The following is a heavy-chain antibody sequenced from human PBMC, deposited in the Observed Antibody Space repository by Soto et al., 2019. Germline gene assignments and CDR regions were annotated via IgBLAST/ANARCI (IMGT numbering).Heavy chain of an antibody. CDR2: ISGSGGST. CDR3: AKYHEAAPGTFAY. D-gene: IGHD6-13*01. J-gene: IGHJ4*02. Sequence: GGSLRLSCAASGFTFSSYAMSWVRQAPGKGLEWVSAISGSGGSTYYADSVKGRFTISRDNSKNTLYLQMNSLRAEDTAVYYSAKYHEAAPGTFAYWGQGTLVTVSS. CDR1: GFTFSSYA. V-gene: IGHV3-23*01.